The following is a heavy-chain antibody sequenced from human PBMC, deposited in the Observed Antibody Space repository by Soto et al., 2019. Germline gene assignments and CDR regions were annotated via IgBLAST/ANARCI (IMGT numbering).Heavy chain of an antibody. J-gene: IGHJ4*02. Sequence: PSETLSLTCTVSGGSISSYYWSWIRQPPGKGLEWIGYIYYSGSTNYNPSLKSRVTISVDTSKNQFSLKLSSVTAADTAMYYCARLNYYDSTGTIDYCGQGTLVTVSS. CDR3: ARLNYYDSTGTIDY. CDR2: IYYSGST. D-gene: IGHD3-22*01. CDR1: GGSISSYY. V-gene: IGHV4-59*13.